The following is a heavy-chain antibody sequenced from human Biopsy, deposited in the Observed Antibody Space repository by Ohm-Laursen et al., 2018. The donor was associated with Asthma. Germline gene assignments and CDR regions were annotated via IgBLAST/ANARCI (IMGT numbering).Heavy chain of an antibody. D-gene: IGHD3-22*01. V-gene: IGHV3-33*08. CDR2: IWYDGRKK. J-gene: IGHJ4*02. CDR3: ARGDSSNWSHYYFDY. CDR1: RFTYE. Sequence: SLRLSCAASRFTYEMHWVRQAPGKGLEWVSFIWYDGRKKTYADSVKGRFTISRDNSKNTLYLQMNSLRAEDTAVYYCARGDSSNWSHYYFDYWGQGTLVTVSS.